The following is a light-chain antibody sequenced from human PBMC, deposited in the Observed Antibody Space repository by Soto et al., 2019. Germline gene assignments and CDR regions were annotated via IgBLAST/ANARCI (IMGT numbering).Light chain of an antibody. J-gene: IGKJ4*01. Sequence: EIVLTQSPDTLSLSPGERATLSCRASQSVSSALLAWCQQKPGQAPRLLIYRASTRATGIPDRFTGSGSGTDFTLTISRLEPEDFAVYYCQQYESSPLTFGGGTKVEIK. CDR2: RAS. V-gene: IGKV3-20*01. CDR1: QSVSSAL. CDR3: QQYESSPLT.